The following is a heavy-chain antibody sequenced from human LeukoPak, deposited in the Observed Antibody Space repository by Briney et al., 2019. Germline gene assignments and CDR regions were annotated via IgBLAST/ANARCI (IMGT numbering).Heavy chain of an antibody. CDR3: ARIRDYDSSGYWRDPPFDY. CDR2: IYYSGST. V-gene: IGHV4-39*07. J-gene: IGHJ4*02. D-gene: IGHD3-22*01. CDR1: GGSISSSSYY. Sequence: PSETLSLTCTVSGGSISSSSYYWGWIRQPPGKGLEWIGSIYYSGSTYYNPSLKSRVTISVDTSKNQFSLKLSSVTAADTAVYYCARIRDYDSSGYWRDPPFDYWGQGTLVTVSS.